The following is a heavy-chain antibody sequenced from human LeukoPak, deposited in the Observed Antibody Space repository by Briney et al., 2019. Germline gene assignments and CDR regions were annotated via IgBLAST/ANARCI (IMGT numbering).Heavy chain of an antibody. CDR2: IYYSGST. D-gene: IGHD3-9*01. CDR3: ARAKYYDILTGYPEGFDP. CDR1: GASISSYY. V-gene: IGHV4-59*01. Sequence: SETLSLTCTVSGASISSYYWSWIRQPPGKGLEWIGYIYYSGSTNYNPSLKSRVTISVDTSKNQFSLKLSSVTAADTAVYYCARAKYYDILTGYPEGFDPWGQGTLVTVSS. J-gene: IGHJ5*02.